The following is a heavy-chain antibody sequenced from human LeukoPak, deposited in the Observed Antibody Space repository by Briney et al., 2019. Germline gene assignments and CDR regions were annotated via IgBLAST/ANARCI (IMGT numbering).Heavy chain of an antibody. CDR1: RFTFSSYA. Sequence: GGSLRLSCAASRFTFSSYAMNWVRQAPGKGLEWVSYIRPKDGTTHYADSVKGRFTISRDNAKNSLSLQMTSLRVDDSAVYYCVRGQTNLDNWFDPWGQGTLVIVSS. J-gene: IGHJ5*02. CDR2: IRPKDGTT. D-gene: IGHD2-8*01. V-gene: IGHV3-48*01. CDR3: VRGQTNLDNWFDP.